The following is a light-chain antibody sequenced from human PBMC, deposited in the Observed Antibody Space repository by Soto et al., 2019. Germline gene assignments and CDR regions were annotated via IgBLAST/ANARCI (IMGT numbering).Light chain of an antibody. V-gene: IGKV3-20*01. CDR3: QQYGSSPWT. CDR2: GAS. J-gene: IGKJ1*01. CDR1: QSVSSSY. Sequence: EIVLTQSPGTLSLSPGERATLSCRASQSVSSSYLAWYQQXXGQAPRLLIYGASSRATGIPDRFSGSGSGTDFTLTISRLEPEDFAVYYCQQYGSSPWTFGQGTKVEIK.